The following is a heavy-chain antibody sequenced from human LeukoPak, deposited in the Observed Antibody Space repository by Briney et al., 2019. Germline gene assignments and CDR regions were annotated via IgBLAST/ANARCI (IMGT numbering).Heavy chain of an antibody. CDR1: GGSISSSNW. V-gene: IGHV4-4*02. CDR3: AVGMAYSSGWYGPFDY. Sequence: SGTLSLTCAVSGGSISSSNWWSWVRQPPGKGLEWIGQIYHSGSTTYSPSLKSRVTISVDKSKNQFSLKLSSVTAADTAVYYCAVGMAYSSGWYGPFDYWGQGTLVTVSS. D-gene: IGHD6-19*01. J-gene: IGHJ4*02. CDR2: IYHSGST.